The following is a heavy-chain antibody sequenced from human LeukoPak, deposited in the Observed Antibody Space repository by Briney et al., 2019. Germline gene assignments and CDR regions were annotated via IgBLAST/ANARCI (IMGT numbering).Heavy chain of an antibody. V-gene: IGHV3-66*01. Sequence: GGSLRLSCAASEFSVGSNYMTWVRQAPGKGLEWVSLIYSGGSTYYADSVKGRFTISRDNSKNTLYLQMNSLRAEDTAVYYCARWAEIRSDYGDYDTRNYYDSSGYGFDYWGQGTLVTVSS. J-gene: IGHJ4*02. CDR2: IYSGGST. CDR3: ARWAEIRSDYGDYDTRNYYDSSGYGFDY. CDR1: EFSVGSNY. D-gene: IGHD3-22*01.